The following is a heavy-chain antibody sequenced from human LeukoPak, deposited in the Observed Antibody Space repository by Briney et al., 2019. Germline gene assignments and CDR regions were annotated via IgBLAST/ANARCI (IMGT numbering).Heavy chain of an antibody. CDR1: GGSFSGYY. J-gene: IGHJ5*02. V-gene: IGHV4-34*01. Sequence: TSETLSLTCAVYGGSFSGYYWSWIRQPPGKGLEWIGEINHSGSTNCNPSLKSRVTISVDTSKNQFSLKLSSVTAADTAVYYCARRRGWYYYGSGSSRFDPWGQGLLVAVSS. CDR2: INHSGST. D-gene: IGHD3-10*01. CDR3: ARRRGWYYYGSGSSRFDP.